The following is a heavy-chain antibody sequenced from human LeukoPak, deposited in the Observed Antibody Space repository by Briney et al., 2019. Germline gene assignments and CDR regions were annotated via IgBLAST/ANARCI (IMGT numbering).Heavy chain of an antibody. CDR2: ISGSGGST. CDR3: AKKGNEYKLLWFGELSYYFDY. Sequence: GGSLRLSCAAYGFTFSSYAMSWVRQAPGKGLEWVSAISGSGGSTYYADSVKGRFTISRDNSKNTLYLQMNSLRAEDTAVYYCAKKGNEYKLLWFGELSYYFDYWGQGTLVTVSS. CDR1: GFTFSSYA. D-gene: IGHD3-10*01. V-gene: IGHV3-23*01. J-gene: IGHJ4*02.